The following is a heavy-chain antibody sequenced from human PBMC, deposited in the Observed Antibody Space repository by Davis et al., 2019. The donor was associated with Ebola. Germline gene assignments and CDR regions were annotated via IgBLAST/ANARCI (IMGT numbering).Heavy chain of an antibody. CDR3: AREFWTVTTVRYFDY. V-gene: IGHV3-33*01. CDR1: GFTFSSYG. Sequence: GESLKISCAASGFTFSSYGMHWVRQAPGKGLEWVAVIWYDGSNKYYADSVKGRFTISRDNSKHTLYLQMNSLRAEDTAVYYCAREFWTVTTVRYFDYWGQGTLVTVSS. J-gene: IGHJ4*02. CDR2: IWYDGSNK. D-gene: IGHD4-17*01.